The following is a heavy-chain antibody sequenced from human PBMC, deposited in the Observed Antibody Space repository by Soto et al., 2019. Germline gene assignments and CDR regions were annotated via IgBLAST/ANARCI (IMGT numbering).Heavy chain of an antibody. CDR2: INHSGST. CDR3: ASGRYSSSWYRRNPYFDY. D-gene: IGHD6-13*01. J-gene: IGHJ4*02. CDR1: GESFRGYY. V-gene: IGHV4-34*01. Sequence: SETLSLTCAVYGESFRGYYWSWIRQPPGKGLEWIGEINHSGSTNYNPSLKSRVTISVDTSKNQFSLKLSSVTAADTAVYYCASGRYSSSWYRRNPYFDYWGQGTLVTVSS.